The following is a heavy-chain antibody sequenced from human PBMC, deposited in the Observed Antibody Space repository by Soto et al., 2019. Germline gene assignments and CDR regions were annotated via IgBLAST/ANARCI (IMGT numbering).Heavy chain of an antibody. CDR3: ARVGRDGYNGWFDP. J-gene: IGHJ5*02. V-gene: IGHV1-3*01. Sequence: ASVKVSCKAPGYTFTSYAMHWVRQAPGQKLEWMGWINAGNGNTKYSQKFQGRVTITRDTSASTAYMELSSLRSEDTAVYYCARVGRDGYNGWFDPWGQGTLVTVSS. CDR1: GYTFTSYA. D-gene: IGHD5-12*01. CDR2: INAGNGNT.